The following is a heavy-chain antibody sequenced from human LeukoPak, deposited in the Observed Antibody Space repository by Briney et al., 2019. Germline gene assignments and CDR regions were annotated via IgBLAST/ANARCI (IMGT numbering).Heavy chain of an antibody. Sequence: SETLSLTCAVSGYSISSGYYWGWIRQPPGKGLEWIGSIYHSGSTYYNPSLKSRVAISVDTSKNQFSLKLSSVTAADTAVYYCARGSVLRHFNYWGQGTLVTVSS. CDR3: ARGSVLRHFNY. J-gene: IGHJ4*02. V-gene: IGHV4-38-2*01. CDR1: GYSISSGYY. D-gene: IGHD3-3*01. CDR2: IYHSGST.